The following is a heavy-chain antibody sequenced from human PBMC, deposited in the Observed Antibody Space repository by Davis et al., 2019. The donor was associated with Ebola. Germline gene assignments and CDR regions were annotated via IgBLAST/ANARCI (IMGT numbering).Heavy chain of an antibody. CDR2: INTNTGKP. J-gene: IGHJ3*02. Sequence: AASVKVSCKASGYTFTTYGMHWVRQAPGRGLEWMGWINTNTGKPRYAQGFTGRFVFSLDTSVSTAYLQISRLQAEDTAVYYCATLPEIWGQGTMVTVSS. CDR1: GYTFTTYG. CDR3: ATLPEI. V-gene: IGHV7-4-1*02.